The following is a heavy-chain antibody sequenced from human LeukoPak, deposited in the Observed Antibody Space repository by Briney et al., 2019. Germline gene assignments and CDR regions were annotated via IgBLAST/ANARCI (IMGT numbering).Heavy chain of an antibody. D-gene: IGHD4-23*01. CDR1: GFTFTDYY. CDR3: AREGNGLFSEDFDY. V-gene: IGHV1-2*02. J-gene: IGHJ4*02. Sequence: ASMKVSCKSSGFTFTDYYIHWVRQAPGQGLEWMGYISPHSTFTSSPQNFQGRVTMTRDPSNSTAYIELTNLTPDDTAVYYCAREGNGLFSEDFDYWGQGTLVNVSS. CDR2: ISPHSTFT.